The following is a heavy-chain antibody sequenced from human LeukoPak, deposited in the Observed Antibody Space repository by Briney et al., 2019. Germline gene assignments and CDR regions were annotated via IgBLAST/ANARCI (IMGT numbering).Heavy chain of an antibody. CDR2: IYYSGST. CDR3: ARYVGSSGSETLNAAFDI. D-gene: IGHD3-22*01. Sequence: SETLSLTCTVSGGSISSSSYYWGWIRQPPGKGLEWIGSIYYSGSTYYNPSLKSRVIISVDTSKNQFSLKLSSVTAADTAVYYCARYVGSSGSETLNAAFDIWGQGTMVTVSS. J-gene: IGHJ3*02. CDR1: GGSISSSSYY. V-gene: IGHV4-39*01.